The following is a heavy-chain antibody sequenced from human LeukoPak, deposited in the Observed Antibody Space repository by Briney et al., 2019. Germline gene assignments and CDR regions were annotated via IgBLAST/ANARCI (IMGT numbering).Heavy chain of an antibody. J-gene: IGHJ4*02. CDR1: GFTVSSNY. V-gene: IGHV3-53*01. CDR2: IYSGGST. CDR3: AKGFYYGSGSTYY. Sequence: GGSLRLSCAASGFTVSSNYVSWVRQAPGKGLEWVSVIYSGGSTYYADSVKGRFTISRDNSKNTLYPQMNSLRAEDTAVYYCAKGFYYGSGSTYYWGQGTLVTVSS. D-gene: IGHD3-10*01.